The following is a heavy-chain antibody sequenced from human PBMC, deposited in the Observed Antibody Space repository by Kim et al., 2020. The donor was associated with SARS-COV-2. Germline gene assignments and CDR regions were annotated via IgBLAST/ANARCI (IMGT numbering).Heavy chain of an antibody. J-gene: IGHJ6*02. D-gene: IGHD3-10*01. V-gene: IGHV5-10-1*01. CDR1: GYSFTSYW. Sequence: GESLKISCKGSGYSFTSYWISWVRQMPGKGLEWMGRIDPSDSYTNYSPSFQGHVTISADKSISTAYLQWSSLKASDTAMYYCARHLGSVSVDYYYGMDVWGQGTTVTVSS. CDR2: IDPSDSYT. CDR3: ARHLGSVSVDYYYGMDV.